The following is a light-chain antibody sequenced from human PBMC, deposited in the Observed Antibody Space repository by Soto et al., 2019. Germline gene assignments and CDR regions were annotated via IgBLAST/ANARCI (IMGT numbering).Light chain of an antibody. CDR3: QQYHTSPLT. V-gene: IGKV3-20*01. CDR2: GAS. J-gene: IGKJ1*01. Sequence: EIVLTQSPGSLSLSPGERATLSCRASQSISSSYLAWYQQKRGQAPRLLIYGASSRATGIPDRFSGSGSGTDFTLTISRLEPEDFAVYYCQQYHTSPLTFGQGTKVDIK. CDR1: QSISSSY.